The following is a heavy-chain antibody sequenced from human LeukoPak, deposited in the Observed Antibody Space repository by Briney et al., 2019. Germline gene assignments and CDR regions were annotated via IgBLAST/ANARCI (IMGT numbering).Heavy chain of an antibody. D-gene: IGHD3-22*01. Sequence: PGGSLRLSCAASGFTFSSYAMSWVRQAPGKGLEWVSAISGSGGSTYYADSVKGRLTISRDNSKNTLYLQMNSLRAEDTAVYYCAKGRDSSGYNFDYWGQGTLVTVSS. CDR1: GFTFSSYA. V-gene: IGHV3-23*01. J-gene: IGHJ4*02. CDR3: AKGRDSSGYNFDY. CDR2: ISGSGGST.